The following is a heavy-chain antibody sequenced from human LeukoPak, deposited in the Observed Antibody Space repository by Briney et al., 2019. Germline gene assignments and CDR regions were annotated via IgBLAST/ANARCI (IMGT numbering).Heavy chain of an antibody. Sequence: GGSLRLSCAASGFNINKYAMSWVRQTPGKGLEWVSAISGSGSNLYYADFVKGRFTISRDNSNNKVYLQMNSLRAEDTAIYYCASRSEAFGIWGQGTMVTVSS. CDR2: ISGSGSNL. CDR1: GFNINKYA. CDR3: ASRSEAFGI. V-gene: IGHV3-23*01. J-gene: IGHJ3*02.